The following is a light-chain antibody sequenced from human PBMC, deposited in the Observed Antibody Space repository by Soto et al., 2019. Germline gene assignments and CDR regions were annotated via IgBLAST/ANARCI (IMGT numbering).Light chain of an antibody. J-gene: IGLJ2*01. Sequence: QSVLTQPPSVSGAPGQRVTLSCTGNSSNLGAGYDVHWYQQLPGAAPKLVIFGNRNRPSGVPERFSGSKSGTSASLAITGLQAEDEADYYCAAWDDSLSNVIFGGGTKVTVL. V-gene: IGLV1-40*01. CDR2: GNR. CDR1: SSNLGAGYD. CDR3: AAWDDSLSNVI.